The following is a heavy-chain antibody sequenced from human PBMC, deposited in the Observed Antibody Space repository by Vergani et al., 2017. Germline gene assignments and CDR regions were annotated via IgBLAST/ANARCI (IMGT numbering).Heavy chain of an antibody. CDR1: GFTFSRHW. J-gene: IGHJ4*02. D-gene: IGHD6-25*01. CDR3: ASDGRLDAECTELDY. V-gene: IGHV3-74*01. Sequence: EVQLVESGGGLVQPGGSLRLSCAASGFTFSRHWMHWVRQAPGKGLVWVSRVNPEGTNTPYADSVKGRFTISRDNAKNMMYVQLNSLRDEDTAVYYCASDGRLDAECTELDYWGQGTLVTVSS. CDR2: VNPEGTNT.